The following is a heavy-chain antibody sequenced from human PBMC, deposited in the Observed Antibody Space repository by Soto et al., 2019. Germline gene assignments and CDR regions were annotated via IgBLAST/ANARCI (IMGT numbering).Heavy chain of an antibody. Sequence: KTWETLSLTCTFSGASISGFYWSWIRKAAGKGLAWIGRIYATGTTAYNPSLKSRVMMSVDTAKKQFSLKLRSVTAADTAVYYCVRDGTKTLRDWFDPWGQGISVTVSS. CDR2: IYATGTT. CDR1: GASISGFY. J-gene: IGHJ5*02. D-gene: IGHD1-1*01. V-gene: IGHV4-4*07. CDR3: VRDGTKTLRDWFDP.